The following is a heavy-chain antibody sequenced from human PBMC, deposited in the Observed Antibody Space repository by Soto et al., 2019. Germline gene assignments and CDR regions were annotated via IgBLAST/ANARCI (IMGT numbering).Heavy chain of an antibody. V-gene: IGHV1-2*04. J-gene: IGHJ6*02. Sequence: ASVKVSCKASGYTFTGYYMHWVRQAPGQGLEWMGWINPNSGGTNYAQKFQGWVTMTRDTSISTAYMELNRLRSDDTAVYYCARDREGYCSSTSCSALYYYYGMDVWGQGTTVTVS. CDR3: ARDREGYCSSTSCSALYYYYGMDV. D-gene: IGHD2-2*01. CDR2: INPNSGGT. CDR1: GYTFTGYY.